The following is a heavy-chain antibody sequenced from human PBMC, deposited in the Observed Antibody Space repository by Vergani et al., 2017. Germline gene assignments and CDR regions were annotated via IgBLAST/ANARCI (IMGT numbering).Heavy chain of an antibody. Sequence: QVQLVQSGAEVKKPGASVKVSCKVSGYTLTELSMHWVRQAPGQGLEWMGWINPNSGGTNYAQKFQGRVTMTRDTSISTAYMELSRLRSDDTAVYYCARTEDYYGSGRRYFDYWGQGTLVTVSS. J-gene: IGHJ4*02. D-gene: IGHD3-10*01. CDR2: INPNSGGT. V-gene: IGHV1-2*02. CDR1: GYTLTELS. CDR3: ARTEDYYGSGRRYFDY.